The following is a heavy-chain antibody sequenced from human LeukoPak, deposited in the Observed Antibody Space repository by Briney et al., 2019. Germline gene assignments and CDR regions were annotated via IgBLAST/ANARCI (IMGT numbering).Heavy chain of an antibody. CDR2: INHSGST. D-gene: IGHD5-12*01. J-gene: IGHJ6*02. V-gene: IGHV4-34*01. CDR1: GGSFSGYY. Sequence: MASETLSLTCAVYGGSFSGYYWSWIRQPPGKGLEWIGEINHSGSTNYNPSLESRVTISVDTSKNQFSLKLSSVTAADTAVYYCARDNRRDGYTSGTYGMDVWGQGTTVTVSS. CDR3: ARDNRRDGYTSGTYGMDV.